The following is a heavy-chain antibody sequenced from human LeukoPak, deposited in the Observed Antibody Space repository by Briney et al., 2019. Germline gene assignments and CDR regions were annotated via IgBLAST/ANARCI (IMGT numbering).Heavy chain of an antibody. Sequence: RSGGSLRLSCAASGFTFSSYWMSWVRQAPGRGLEWVANIKQDGSERYYVDSVKGRFTISRDNAKNSLYLQMNSLRAEDTALYYCAKDIAAAGNFDYWGRGTLVTVSS. V-gene: IGHV3-7*03. CDR1: GFTFSSYW. CDR3: AKDIAAAGNFDY. J-gene: IGHJ4*02. D-gene: IGHD6-13*01. CDR2: IKQDGSER.